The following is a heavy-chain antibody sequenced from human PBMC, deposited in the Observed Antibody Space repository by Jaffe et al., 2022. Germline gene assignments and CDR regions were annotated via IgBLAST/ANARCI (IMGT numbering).Heavy chain of an antibody. D-gene: IGHD6-19*01. CDR2: INHSGST. Sequence: QVQLQQWGAGLLKPSETLSLTCAVYGGSFSGYYWSWIRQPPGKGLEWIGEINHSGSTNYNPSLKSRVTISVDTSKNQFSLKLSSVTAADTAVYYCARGRWLDYFDYWGQGTLVTVSS. J-gene: IGHJ4*02. V-gene: IGHV4-34*01. CDR3: ARGRWLDYFDY. CDR1: GGSFSGYY.